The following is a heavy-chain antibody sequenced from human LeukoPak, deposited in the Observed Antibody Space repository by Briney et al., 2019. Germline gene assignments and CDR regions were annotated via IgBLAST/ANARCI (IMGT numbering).Heavy chain of an antibody. J-gene: IGHJ4*02. CDR1: GFTFSSYS. V-gene: IGHV3-21*01. CDR2: ISTSSSYI. Sequence: GGSLRLSCAASGFTFSSYSMNWVRQAPGKGLEWVSSISTSSSYIYYADSVKGRFTISRDNAKNSLYLQMNSLRAEDTAVYYCARVFSGRNFDYWGQGTLVTVSS. CDR3: ARVFSGRNFDY. D-gene: IGHD3-9*01.